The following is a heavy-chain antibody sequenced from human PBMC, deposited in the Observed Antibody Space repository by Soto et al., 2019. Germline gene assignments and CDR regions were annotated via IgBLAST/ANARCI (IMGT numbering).Heavy chain of an antibody. CDR2: ISYSGST. V-gene: IGHV4-31*03. CDR3: ARDYYNSPLAMDV. Sequence: SETLSLTCTVSGGSISSGGYYWSWIRQYPGKDLEWMGYISYSGSTYYKPSLKSRGSISVETSENQLTLRLRSVTTADTAVYYCARDYYNSPLAMDVWGQGTTVTVS. D-gene: IGHD3-22*01. J-gene: IGHJ6*02. CDR1: GGSISSGGYY.